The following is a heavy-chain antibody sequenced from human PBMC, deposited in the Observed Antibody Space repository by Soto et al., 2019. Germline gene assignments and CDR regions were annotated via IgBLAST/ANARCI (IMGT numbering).Heavy chain of an antibody. CDR2: IWYDGSNK. CDR3: ARSYDSSGYSSYYYYGMDV. Sequence: QVQLVESGGGVVQPGRSLRLSCAASGFTFSSYGMHWVRQAPGKGLEWVAVIWYDGSNKYYADSVKGRFTISRDNSKNTLHLQMNSLRAEDTAVYYCARSYDSSGYSSYYYYGMDVWGQGTTVTVSS. J-gene: IGHJ6*02. V-gene: IGHV3-33*01. D-gene: IGHD3-22*01. CDR1: GFTFSSYG.